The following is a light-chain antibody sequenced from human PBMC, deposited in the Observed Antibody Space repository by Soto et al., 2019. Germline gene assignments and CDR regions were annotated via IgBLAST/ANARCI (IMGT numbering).Light chain of an antibody. CDR2: GAY. Sequence: VMTQSPATLSVRPGERATLSCRASQSISINLAWYQQKPGQAPRPLIYGAYNRATGIPDRFSGSGSGTEFTLTIRRLQSEDFAVYYCQQSPNWPPRTFGPGTKVDIK. CDR3: QQSPNWPPRT. V-gene: IGKV3-15*01. CDR1: QSISIN. J-gene: IGKJ1*01.